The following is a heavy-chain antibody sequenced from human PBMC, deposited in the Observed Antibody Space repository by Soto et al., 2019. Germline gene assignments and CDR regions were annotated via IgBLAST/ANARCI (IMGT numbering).Heavy chain of an antibody. J-gene: IGHJ4*02. CDR3: ARGNSGGDCYYGRYFDS. CDR1: GYTFTGYY. D-gene: IGHD2-21*02. CDR2: VNPNSGGT. Sequence: ASVKVSCKASGYTFTGYYIHWVRQAPGQGLEWMGWVNPNSGGTGYAQRFQGRVTMTRDTSINSVYMELSRLRSDDTATYFCARGNSGGDCYYGRYFDSWGQGTLVTVSS. V-gene: IGHV1-2*02.